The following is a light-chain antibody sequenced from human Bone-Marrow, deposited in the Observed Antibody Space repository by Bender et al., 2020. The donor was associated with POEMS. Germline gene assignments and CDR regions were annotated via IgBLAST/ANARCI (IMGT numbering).Light chain of an antibody. CDR2: DVH. CDR3: CSYASRSTLV. CDR1: SSDVATYNL. J-gene: IGLJ2*01. Sequence: QSALTQPASVSGSPGQSITISCSGVSSDVATYNLVSWYQQHPGKAPKLIIYDVHKRPSGVSDRFSGSRSGNTASLTISGLQAEDEADYYCCSYASRSTLVFGAGTFVTVL. V-gene: IGLV2-23*02.